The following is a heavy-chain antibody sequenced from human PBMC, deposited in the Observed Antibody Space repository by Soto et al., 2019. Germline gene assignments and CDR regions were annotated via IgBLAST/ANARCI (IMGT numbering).Heavy chain of an antibody. CDR1: GVTFIRYA. Sequence: PSWSLRLSWAASGVTFIRYAMSWVRRATGKGLEWVSAISGSGGSTYYADSVKGRFTISRDNSKNTLYLQMNSLRAEDTAVYYCAKDLPHIVVVTAIGGFDPGGQGTLVTV. V-gene: IGHV3-23*01. CDR2: ISGSGGST. D-gene: IGHD2-21*02. J-gene: IGHJ5*02. CDR3: AKDLPHIVVVTAIGGFDP.